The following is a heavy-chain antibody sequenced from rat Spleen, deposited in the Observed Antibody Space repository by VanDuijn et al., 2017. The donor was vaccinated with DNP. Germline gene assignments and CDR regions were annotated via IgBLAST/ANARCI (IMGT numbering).Heavy chain of an antibody. CDR3: ATGGAGAY. D-gene: IGHD4-1*01. J-gene: IGHJ3*01. CDR1: GFTFSDYN. V-gene: IGHV5S10*01. Sequence: EVQLVESGGGLVQPGRSLRLSCAASGFTFSDYNMAWVRQAPKKGLEWVATISYDGSGTYSRDSVKGRFTISRDNSKSTLYLQMDSLRSADTATYYCATGGAGAYWGQGTLVTVSS. CDR2: ISYDGSGT.